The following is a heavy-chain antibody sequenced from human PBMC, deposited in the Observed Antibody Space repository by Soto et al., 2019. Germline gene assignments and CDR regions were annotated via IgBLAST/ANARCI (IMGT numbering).Heavy chain of an antibody. CDR2: IMPVFPTP. Sequence: QVQLVQSGAEVKKPGSSVKVSCKTSGGTFRTSAISWVRQAPGQGLEWMGGIMPVFPTPDYAQKFQGRVTITADESPGTAYMEMSSLRSEDTAVYYCARDKDRQPLGGNYPYIMDVWGQGTTVTVSS. CDR1: GGTFRTSA. CDR3: ARDKDRQPLGGNYPYIMDV. D-gene: IGHD3-3*02. J-gene: IGHJ6*01. V-gene: IGHV1-69*12.